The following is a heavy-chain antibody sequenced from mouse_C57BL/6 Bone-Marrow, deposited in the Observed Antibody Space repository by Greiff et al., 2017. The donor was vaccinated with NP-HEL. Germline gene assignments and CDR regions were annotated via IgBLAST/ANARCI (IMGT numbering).Heavy chain of an antibody. CDR1: GYTFTSYW. CDR3: APGLLDAMDY. J-gene: IGHJ4*01. Sequence: VQLQQPGAELVRPGTSVKLSCKASGYTFTSYWMHWVKQRPGQGLEWIGVIDPSDSYTTSNPTVKGKATLTVDTSSSTAYMQLSSLTSEDSAVYYCAPGLLDAMDYWGQGTSVTVSS. D-gene: IGHD2-10*01. CDR2: IDPSDSYT. V-gene: IGHV1-59*01.